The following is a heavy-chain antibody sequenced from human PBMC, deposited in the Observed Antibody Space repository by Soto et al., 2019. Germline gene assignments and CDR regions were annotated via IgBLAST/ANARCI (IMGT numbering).Heavy chain of an antibody. CDR3: ARELDGIDV. CDR1: GLTFSDYY. CDR2: ITSSGTYT. Sequence: PGGSLRLSCAASGLTFSDYYMSWIRQAPGKGLEWVSYITSSGTYTKYVDSVKGRFTISRDNAKNSLYLQMNSLRAEDTAVYYCARELDGIDVWGQGTTVTVSS. J-gene: IGHJ6*02. V-gene: IGHV3-11*05.